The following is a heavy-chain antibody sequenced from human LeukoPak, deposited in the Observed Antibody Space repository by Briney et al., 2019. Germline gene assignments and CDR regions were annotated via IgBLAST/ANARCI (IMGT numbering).Heavy chain of an antibody. J-gene: IGHJ4*02. CDR2: INSDGSST. V-gene: IGHV3-74*01. CDR3: AKDLGGHDSSGDY. D-gene: IGHD3-22*01. Sequence: SGGSLRLSCAASGFTFSSYWMHWVRQGPGKGLVWVSRINSDGSSTNYADSVKGRFTISRDNSKNTLYLQMNSLRAEDTAVYYCAKDLGGHDSSGDYWGQGTLVTVSS. CDR1: GFTFSSYW.